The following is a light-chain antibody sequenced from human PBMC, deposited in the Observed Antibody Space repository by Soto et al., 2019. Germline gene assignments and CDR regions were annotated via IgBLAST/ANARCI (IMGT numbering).Light chain of an antibody. V-gene: IGKV3D-20*02. CDR2: GAS. CDR3: QQRSNFIT. Sequence: EIVLTQSPGTLSLSPGERATLSCRASQSVSSSYLALYQQKPGQAPRLLIYGASTRATDVPDRFSGSGSGADFTLTISRLEPEDFAVYYCQQRSNFITFGQGTRLEIK. J-gene: IGKJ5*01. CDR1: QSVSSSY.